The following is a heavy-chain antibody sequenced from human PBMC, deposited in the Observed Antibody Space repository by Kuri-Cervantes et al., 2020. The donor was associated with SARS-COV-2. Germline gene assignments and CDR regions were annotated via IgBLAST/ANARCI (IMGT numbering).Heavy chain of an antibody. CDR2: IYYSGST. D-gene: IGHD4-17*01. CDR1: GGSISSGSYY. J-gene: IGHJ4*02. V-gene: IGHV4-39*01. CDR3: ARSYGDYFRAWNY. Sequence: GSLRLSCTVSGGSISSGSYYWGWIRQPPGKGLEWIGSIYYSGSTYYNPSLKSRVTISVDTSKNQFSLELSSVTAADTAVYYCARSYGDYFRAWNYWGQGTLVTVSS.